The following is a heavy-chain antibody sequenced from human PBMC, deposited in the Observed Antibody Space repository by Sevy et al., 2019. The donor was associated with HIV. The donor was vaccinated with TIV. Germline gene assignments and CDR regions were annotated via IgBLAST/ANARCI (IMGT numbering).Heavy chain of an antibody. V-gene: IGHV3-74*01. CDR2: IKRDGSIT. J-gene: IGHJ4*02. Sequence: GGSLRLSCVASGFTFSSYWMHWVRQAPGKGVVWVSRIKRDGSITNYADSVKGRFTISRDNAKNTLYLQMNSLRAEDTAVYYCAREIGNYNDWGQGTLVTVSS. CDR1: GFTFSSYW. CDR3: AREIGNYND. D-gene: IGHD1-7*01.